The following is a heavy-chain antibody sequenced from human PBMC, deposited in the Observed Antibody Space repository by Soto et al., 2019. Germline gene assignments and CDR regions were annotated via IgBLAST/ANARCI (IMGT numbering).Heavy chain of an antibody. J-gene: IGHJ6*02. V-gene: IGHV3-49*03. D-gene: IGHD1-26*01. CDR1: GFTFGDYA. Sequence: PGGSLRLSCTASGFTFGDYAMSWFRQAPGKGLEWVGFIRSKAYGGTTEYAASVKGRFTISRDDSKSIAYLQMNSLKTEDTAVYYCTREASKIDNLGDHYYYGMDVWGQGTTVTVSS. CDR3: TREASKIDNLGDHYYYGMDV. CDR2: IRSKAYGGTT.